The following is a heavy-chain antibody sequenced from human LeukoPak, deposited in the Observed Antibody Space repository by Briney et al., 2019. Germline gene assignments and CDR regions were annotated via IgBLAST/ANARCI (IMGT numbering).Heavy chain of an antibody. CDR1: GYTFTSYA. CDR2: INAGNGNT. V-gene: IGHV1-3*01. J-gene: IGHJ3*02. D-gene: IGHD1-26*01. CDR3: ARDVSYPARLYRAFDI. Sequence: ASVKVSCKASGYTFTSYAMHWVRQAPGQRLEWMGWINAGNGNTKYSQKFQGRVTITRDTSASTAYMELSSLRSDDTAVYYCARDVSYPARLYRAFDIWGQGTMVTVSS.